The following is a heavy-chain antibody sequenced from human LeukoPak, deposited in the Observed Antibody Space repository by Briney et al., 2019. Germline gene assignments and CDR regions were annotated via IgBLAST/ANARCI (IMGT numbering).Heavy chain of an antibody. D-gene: IGHD3-22*01. CDR2: IYYSEST. J-gene: IGHJ4*02. CDR1: GDSIATTSYY. CDR3: ARHGPLYYYDSTGYYDF. Sequence: SETLSLTCTVSGDSIATTSYYWGWIRQPPGKGLEWIGSIYYSESTYHNPSPSSRVTMSVDTSKNHFSLKLSSVTAADTAVYYCARHGPLYYYDSTGYYDFWGQGTLVSVSS. V-gene: IGHV4-39*01.